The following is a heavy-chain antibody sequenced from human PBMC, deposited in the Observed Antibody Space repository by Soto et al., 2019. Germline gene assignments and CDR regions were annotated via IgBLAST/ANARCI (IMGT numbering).Heavy chain of an antibody. CDR2: IYYSGST. Sequence: PSETLSLTCTVSGGSISSYYWSWIRQPPGKGLEWIGYIYYSGSTNYNPSLKSRVTISVDTSKNQFSLKLSSVTAADTAVYYCARDRIGYCSGGSCYSLSAFDIWGQGTMVTVSS. D-gene: IGHD2-15*01. J-gene: IGHJ3*02. V-gene: IGHV4-59*01. CDR3: ARDRIGYCSGGSCYSLSAFDI. CDR1: GGSISSYY.